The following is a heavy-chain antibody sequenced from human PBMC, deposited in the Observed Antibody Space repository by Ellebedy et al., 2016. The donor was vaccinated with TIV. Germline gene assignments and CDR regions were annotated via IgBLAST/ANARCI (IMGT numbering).Heavy chain of an antibody. V-gene: IGHV3-23*01. D-gene: IGHD3-10*01. J-gene: IGHJ4*02. CDR2: ISGSGGST. CDR3: AKGFTMVRGVHGY. CDR1: GFTFSSYA. Sequence: GESLKISCAASGFTFSSYAMSWVRQAPGKGLEWVSAISGSGGSTYYADSVKGRFTISRDNSKNPLYLQMNSLRAEDTAVYYCAKGFTMVRGVHGYWGQGTLVTVSS.